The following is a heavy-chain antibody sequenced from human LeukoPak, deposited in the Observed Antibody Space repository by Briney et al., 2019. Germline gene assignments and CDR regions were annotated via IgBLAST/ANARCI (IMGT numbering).Heavy chain of an antibody. V-gene: IGHV3-66*01. Sequence: PGGSLRLSCAASGFTVSTNYMSWVRQAPGKGLEWLSLIYSDGRTYYADSVKGRFTISRDNSKNTLYLQMNSLRAEDTAVYYCAKTLHMTYYFDYWGQGTLVTVSS. CDR1: GFTVSTNY. J-gene: IGHJ4*02. CDR3: AKTLHMTYYFDY. CDR2: IYSDGRT.